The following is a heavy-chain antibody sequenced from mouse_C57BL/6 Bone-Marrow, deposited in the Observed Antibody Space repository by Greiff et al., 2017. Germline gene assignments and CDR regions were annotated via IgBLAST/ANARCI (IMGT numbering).Heavy chain of an antibody. D-gene: IGHD2-12*01. Sequence: VQLQQSGAELVRPGASVTLSCKASGYTFTDYEMHWVKQTPVHGLEWLGAIDPETGGTAYNQKFKGKAILTADKSSSTAYMELRSLTSEDSAVYYCTSAYYRTWFAYWGQGTLVTVSA. CDR2: IDPETGGT. CDR3: TSAYYRTWFAY. CDR1: GYTFTDYE. J-gene: IGHJ3*01. V-gene: IGHV1-15*01.